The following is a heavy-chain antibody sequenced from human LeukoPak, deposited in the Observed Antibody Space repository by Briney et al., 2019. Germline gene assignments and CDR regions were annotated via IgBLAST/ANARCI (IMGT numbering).Heavy chain of an antibody. CDR3: ARLGGYCSGGSCQIDY. J-gene: IGHJ4*02. Sequence: GGSLRLSCAASGFTFTSYAMNWVRQAPGKGLEWVSFISGSGDITYYADSVKGRFTISRDNSKNTLYLQMNSLRAEDTAVYYCARLGGYCSGGSCQIDYWGQGTLVTVSS. D-gene: IGHD2-15*01. V-gene: IGHV3-23*01. CDR2: ISGSGDIT. CDR1: GFTFTSYA.